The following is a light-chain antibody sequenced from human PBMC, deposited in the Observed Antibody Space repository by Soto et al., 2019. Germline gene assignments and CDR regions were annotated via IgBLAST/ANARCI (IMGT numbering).Light chain of an antibody. V-gene: IGLV2-14*02. Sequence: QSALTQPASVSGSRGQSITISCTGTSSDVGGYDLVSWYQDLPGKAPKLIIYEGSKRPSGVSNRFSASKSGNTASLTVSGLQAEDEADYYCSSYAGSSNVFGTGTKVTVL. CDR2: EGS. J-gene: IGLJ1*01. CDR3: SSYAGSSNV. CDR1: SSDVGGYDL.